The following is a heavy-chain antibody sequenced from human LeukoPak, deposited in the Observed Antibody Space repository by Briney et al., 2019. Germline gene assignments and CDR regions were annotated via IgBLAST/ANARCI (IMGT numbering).Heavy chain of an antibody. CDR2: ISYDGSNK. CDR3: ARVTTVSNFDY. J-gene: IGHJ4*02. D-gene: IGHD4-17*01. Sequence: PGGSLRLSCAASGFTFSSYAMHWVRQAPGKGLEWVAVISYDGSNKYYADSVKGRFTISRDNSKNTLYLQMNGLRAEDTAVYYCARVTTVSNFDYWGQGTLVTVSS. V-gene: IGHV3-30*04. CDR1: GFTFSSYA.